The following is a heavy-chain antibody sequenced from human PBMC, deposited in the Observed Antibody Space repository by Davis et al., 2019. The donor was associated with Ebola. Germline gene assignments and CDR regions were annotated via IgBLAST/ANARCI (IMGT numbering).Heavy chain of an antibody. CDR2: IKSDGSSA. Sequence: GESLKISCVASGFTFSDDWMHWVRQVQGKGQMYISRIKSDGSSADYADSVKGRFTVSRDNAKNTLYLQMNSLRAEDNAVYYCARALFYNLFNWLDPWGQGTLVTVSS. J-gene: IGHJ5*02. CDR1: GFTFSDDW. CDR3: ARALFYNLFNWLDP. V-gene: IGHV3-74*01. D-gene: IGHD5-24*01.